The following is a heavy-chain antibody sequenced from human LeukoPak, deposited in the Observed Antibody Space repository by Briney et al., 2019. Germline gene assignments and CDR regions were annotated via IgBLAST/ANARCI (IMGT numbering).Heavy chain of an antibody. CDR1: GYTFTGYY. Sequence: ASVKVSCKASGYTFTGYYMHWVRQAPGQGLEWMGWINPNSGGTNYAQKFQGRVTMTRDTSISTAYMELSRLRSDDTAVYYCARLFGSSSEVWFDPWGQGTLVTVSS. CDR2: INPNSGGT. V-gene: IGHV1-2*02. D-gene: IGHD6-6*01. J-gene: IGHJ5*02. CDR3: ARLFGSSSEVWFDP.